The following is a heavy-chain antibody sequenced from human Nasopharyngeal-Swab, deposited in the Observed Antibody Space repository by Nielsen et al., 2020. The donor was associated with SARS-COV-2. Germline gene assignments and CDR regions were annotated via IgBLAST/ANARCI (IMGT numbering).Heavy chain of an antibody. V-gene: IGHV4-39*02. J-gene: IGHJ4*02. CDR3: ARLDPFGSEDK. CDR2: ILVNRYT. D-gene: IGHD3-3*01. CDR1: GASITSSPHR. Sequence: SEPLSPTFPVSGASITSSPHRWGCIRQPPGKGLQWIGQILVNRYTEYHPSVSGRLTVYADTSENYFSLRLSSVTAADTAVYYCARLDPFGSEDKWGQGTLVTVSS.